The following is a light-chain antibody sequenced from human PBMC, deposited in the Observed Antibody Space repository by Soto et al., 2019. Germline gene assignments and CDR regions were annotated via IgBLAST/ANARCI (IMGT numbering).Light chain of an antibody. CDR1: SSDIGRHDY. V-gene: IGLV2-14*01. J-gene: IGLJ2*01. Sequence: QSALTQPASVSGPPGQSITISCTGSSSDIGRHDYVSWYQHHPGKVPKVIIYEVIHRPSGVSNRFSGSKSGNTASLTISGRQAADEADYYCSSYSSGSTLLLFGGGTKLTVL. CDR3: SSYSSGSTLLL. CDR2: EVI.